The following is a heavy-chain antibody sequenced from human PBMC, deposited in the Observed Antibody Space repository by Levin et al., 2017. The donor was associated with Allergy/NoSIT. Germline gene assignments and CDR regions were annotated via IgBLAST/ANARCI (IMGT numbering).Heavy chain of an antibody. CDR1: GLTFSNSA. V-gene: IGHV3-23*01. CDR3: AKDRRYDSFRGMDV. Sequence: GESLKISCAASGLTFSNSAMSWVRQAPGKGLEWVSGISGSGGSTYYADSVKGRFTISRDNSKNTLYLQMNSLRLEDTAVYYCAKDRRYDSFRGMDVWGQGTTVTVSS. CDR2: ISGSGGST. D-gene: IGHD3-3*01. J-gene: IGHJ6*02.